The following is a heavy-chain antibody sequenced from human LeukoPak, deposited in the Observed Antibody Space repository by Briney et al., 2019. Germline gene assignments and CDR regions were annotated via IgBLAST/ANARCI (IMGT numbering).Heavy chain of an antibody. D-gene: IGHD3-10*01. J-gene: IGHJ3*02. V-gene: IGHV1-69*01. CDR2: IIPIFGTA. Sequence: VASVKVSCKASGGTFSSYAISWVRQAPGQGLEWMGGIIPIFGTANYAQKFQGGVTITADESTSTAYMELSSLRSEDTAVYYCARDSGSGGFDIWGQGTMVTVSS. CDR3: ARDSGSGGFDI. CDR1: GGTFSSYA.